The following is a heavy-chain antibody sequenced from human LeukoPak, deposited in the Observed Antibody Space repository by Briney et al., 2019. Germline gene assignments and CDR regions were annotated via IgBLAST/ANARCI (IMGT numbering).Heavy chain of an antibody. CDR2: IYSGGST. V-gene: IGHV3-53*01. J-gene: IGHJ4*02. D-gene: IGHD3-3*01. Sequence: PGGSLRLSCAASGFTVSSNYMSWVRQAPGKGLEWVSVIYSGGSTYYADSVKGRFTISRDNSKNTLYLQMNSLRAEDTAVYYCARDFGPKLRFLDCWGQGTLVTVSS. CDR3: ARDFGPKLRFLDC. CDR1: GFTVSSNY.